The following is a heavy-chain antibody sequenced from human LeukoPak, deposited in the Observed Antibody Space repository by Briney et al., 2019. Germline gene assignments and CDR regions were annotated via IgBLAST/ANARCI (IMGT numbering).Heavy chain of an antibody. J-gene: IGHJ5*02. CDR3: ARDYMVRGVMPLFDP. V-gene: IGHV3-23*01. CDR1: GFTFSTYA. D-gene: IGHD3-10*01. Sequence: PGGSLRLSCAASGFTFSTYAMSWVRQAPGKGLEWVSSISGSGASTYYADSVKGRFTISRDNAKNSLYLQMNSLRAEDTAVYYCARDYMVRGVMPLFDPWGQGTLVTVSS. CDR2: ISGSGAST.